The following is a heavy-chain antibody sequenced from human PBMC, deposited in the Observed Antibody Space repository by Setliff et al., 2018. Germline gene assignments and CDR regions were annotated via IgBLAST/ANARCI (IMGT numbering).Heavy chain of an antibody. D-gene: IGHD5-12*01. J-gene: IGHJ6*02. CDR1: GYTFTSYA. Sequence: ASVKVSCKASGYTFTSYAMHWVRQAPGQRLEWMGWINAGNGNTKYSQKFQGRVAITRDTSASTAYMELSSLRSEDTAVYYCARDPASSGYDTYYYYYYGMDVWGQGTTVTVSS. CDR3: ARDPASSGYDTYYYYYYGMDV. CDR2: INAGNGNT. V-gene: IGHV1-3*01.